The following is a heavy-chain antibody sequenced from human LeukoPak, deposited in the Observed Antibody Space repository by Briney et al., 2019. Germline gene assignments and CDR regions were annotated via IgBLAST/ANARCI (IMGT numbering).Heavy chain of an antibody. Sequence: GGSLRLSCAASGFTFSSYAMSWVRQAPGKGLEWVSAISGSGGSTYCADSVKGRFTISRDNSKNTLYLQMNSLRAEDTAVYYCAKDRYSGSYYGLAFDIWGQGTMVTVSS. CDR1: GFTFSSYA. CDR3: AKDRYSGSYYGLAFDI. D-gene: IGHD1-26*01. V-gene: IGHV3-23*01. J-gene: IGHJ3*02. CDR2: ISGSGGST.